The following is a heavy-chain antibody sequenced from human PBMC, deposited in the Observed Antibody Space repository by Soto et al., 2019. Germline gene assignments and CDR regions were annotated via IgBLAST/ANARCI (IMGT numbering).Heavy chain of an antibody. J-gene: IGHJ6*03. CDR3: ARDLSWGSKWYYYMDV. D-gene: IGHD3-10*01. V-gene: IGHV3-48*02. Sequence: EVQLVESGGGLVQPGGSLRLSCAASGFTISGNAMNWVRQAPGRGLEWVSYISSSSTNIHYADSVRGGFTISRDNAKNSLHLQMNSLRDEDTAVYRCARDLSWGSKWYYYMDVWGKGTTVTVSS. CDR2: ISSSSTNI. CDR1: GFTISGNA.